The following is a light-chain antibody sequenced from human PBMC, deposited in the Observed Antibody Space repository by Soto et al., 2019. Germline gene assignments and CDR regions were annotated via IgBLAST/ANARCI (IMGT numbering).Light chain of an antibody. J-gene: IGLJ1*01. CDR3: GSWDSSLSAYV. CDR1: SSNIGSKS. CDR2: DDN. Sequence: QSVLTQPPSVSAAPGQKVTISCSGSSSNIGSKSVSWYQQLPGPAPKLLIYDDNKRPSGIPDRFSGSKSGTSATLGITGFQTGDEADYYCGSWDSSLSAYVFGTGTKVTVL. V-gene: IGLV1-51*01.